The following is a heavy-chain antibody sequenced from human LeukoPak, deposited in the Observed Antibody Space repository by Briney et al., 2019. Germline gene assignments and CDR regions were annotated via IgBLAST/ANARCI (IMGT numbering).Heavy chain of an antibody. Sequence: SETLSLTCTVSGASITSYYWSWIRQPAGKGLEWIGRIYTSGSTNYNPSLKSRVTMSVDTSKNQFSLKLSSVTAADTAVYYCARYKTGYCSSTSCPWGAFDIWGQGTMVTVSS. D-gene: IGHD2-2*01. CDR3: ARYKTGYCSSTSCPWGAFDI. J-gene: IGHJ3*02. V-gene: IGHV4-4*07. CDR2: IYTSGST. CDR1: GASITSYY.